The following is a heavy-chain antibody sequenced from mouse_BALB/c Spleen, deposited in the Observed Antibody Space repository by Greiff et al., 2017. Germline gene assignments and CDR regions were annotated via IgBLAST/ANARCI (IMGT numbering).Heavy chain of an antibody. CDR1: GFTFSSFG. CDR3: ARRYGSSLYYAMDD. J-gene: IGHJ4*01. CDR2: ISSGSSTI. D-gene: IGHD1-1*01. V-gene: IGHV5-17*02. Sequence: EVQGVESGGGLVQPGGSRKLSCAASGFTFSSFGMHWVRQAPEKGLEWVAYISSGSSTIYYADTVKGRFTISRDNPKNTLFLQMTSLRSEDTAMYYCARRYGSSLYYAMDDWGQGTSVTVSS.